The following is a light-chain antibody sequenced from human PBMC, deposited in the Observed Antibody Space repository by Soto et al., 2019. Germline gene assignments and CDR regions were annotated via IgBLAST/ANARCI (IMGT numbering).Light chain of an antibody. Sequence: QSVLTQPPSASGTPGQRVTISCSGSSSNIGSETVNWYQQVPGTAAKLLIYANNQRPSGVPDRFSVSKSGTSASLAIGGLKSEDEADYYCAAWDDSLKGWVFGGWTKRTVL. CDR2: ANN. CDR1: SSNIGSET. J-gene: IGLJ3*02. V-gene: IGLV1-44*01. CDR3: AAWDDSLKGWV.